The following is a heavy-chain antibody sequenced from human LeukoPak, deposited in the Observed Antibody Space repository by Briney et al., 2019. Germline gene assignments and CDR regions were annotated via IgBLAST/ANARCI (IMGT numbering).Heavy chain of an antibody. D-gene: IGHD3-22*01. CDR1: GDSINSLDL. J-gene: IGHJ4*02. CDR2: MYLSGTT. V-gene: IGHV4-4*02. CDR3: AGLVGRYSSGLYYYYFDY. Sequence: SETLSLTCTVSGDSINSLDLWSWVRQPPGKGLEWIGEMYLSGTTHSNPSVKSRVTISIDKSKNQFFLNLSSVTAADTAVYHCAGLVGRYSSGLYYYYFDYWGQGTLVTVSS.